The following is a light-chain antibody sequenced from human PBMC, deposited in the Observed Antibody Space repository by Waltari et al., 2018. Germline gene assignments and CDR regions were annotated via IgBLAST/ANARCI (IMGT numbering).Light chain of an antibody. J-gene: IGKJ2*01. CDR3: QQSLDSPYT. CDR2: AAS. CDR1: QTIDVY. Sequence: DLQMTQSPSSLSASVGDTVTISCRASQTIDVYLNWYQQQPGKAPNLLIYAASTLLIGVPSRFSGFGSETEFTLTITGLQPEDFATYYCQQSLDSPYTFGQGTRLEI. V-gene: IGKV1-39*01.